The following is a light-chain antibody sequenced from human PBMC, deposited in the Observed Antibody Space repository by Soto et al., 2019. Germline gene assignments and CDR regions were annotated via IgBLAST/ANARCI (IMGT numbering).Light chain of an antibody. Sequence: QSVLTQPPSVSAAPGQQVTISCSGSSSNIGNNYVSWYQQLPGTAPKLLIYENNKRPSGIPDRFSGSQSGTSATLGITGLQTGDEADYYCGTWDSSLSAGWVFGGGTQLTVL. V-gene: IGLV1-51*02. CDR2: ENN. CDR1: SSNIGNNY. J-gene: IGLJ3*02. CDR3: GTWDSSLSAGWV.